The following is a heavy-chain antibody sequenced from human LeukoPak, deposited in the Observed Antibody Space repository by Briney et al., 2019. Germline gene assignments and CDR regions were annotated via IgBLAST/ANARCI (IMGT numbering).Heavy chain of an antibody. CDR1: GFTFSNAW. Sequence: GGSLRLSCAASGFTFSNAWMSWVRQAPGKGLEWVGRIKSKTDGGTTDYAAPVKGRFTISRDDSKNTLYLQMNSLRAEDTAVYYCAKDRPYYDSSGYSPLCDAFDIWGQGTMVTVSS. J-gene: IGHJ3*02. CDR2: IKSKTDGGTT. V-gene: IGHV3-15*01. CDR3: AKDRPYYDSSGYSPLCDAFDI. D-gene: IGHD3-22*01.